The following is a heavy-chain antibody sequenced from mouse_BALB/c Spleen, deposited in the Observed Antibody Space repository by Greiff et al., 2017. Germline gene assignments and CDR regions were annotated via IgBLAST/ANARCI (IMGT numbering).Heavy chain of an antibody. CDR2: INPYNGDT. D-gene: IGHD2-4*01. CDR3: GRGGDYDYDVGWFAY. Sequence: VQLKESGPELVKPGASVKISCKASGYSFTGYFMNWVKQSHGKSLEWIGRINPYNGDTFYNQKFKGKATLTVDKSSSTAHMELLSLTSEDSAVYYCGRGGDYDYDVGWFAYWGQGTLVTVSA. CDR1: GYSFTGYF. J-gene: IGHJ3*01. V-gene: IGHV1-37*01.